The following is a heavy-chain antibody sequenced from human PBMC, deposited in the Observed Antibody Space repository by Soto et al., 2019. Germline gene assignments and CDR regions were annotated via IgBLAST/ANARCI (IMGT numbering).Heavy chain of an antibody. Sequence: QVQLVESGGGVVQPGRSLRLSCAASGFTFSSYAMHWVRQAPGKGLEWVAVISYDGSNKYYADSVKGRFTISRDNSKXXXXXXXXXXXXXXXXXXXXXXXXXXWFGXSXXXGVDYWGQGTLVTVSS. CDR3: XXXXXXWFGXSXXXGVDY. CDR1: GFTFSSYA. D-gene: IGHD3-10*01. V-gene: IGHV3-30-3*01. J-gene: IGHJ4*02. CDR2: ISYDGSNK.